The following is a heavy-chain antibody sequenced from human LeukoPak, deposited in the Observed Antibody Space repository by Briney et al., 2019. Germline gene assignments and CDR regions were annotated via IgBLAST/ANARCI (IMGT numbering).Heavy chain of an antibody. CDR1: GFTFSSYA. Sequence: GGSLRLSCAASGFTFSSYAMSWVRQAPGKGLEWVSAISGSGGSTYYADSVKGRFTISRDNTKNSLYLQMNSLRAEDTALYYCADVDYYGMDVWGQGTTVTVSS. CDR2: ISGSGGST. CDR3: ADVDYYGMDV. J-gene: IGHJ6*02. V-gene: IGHV3-23*01.